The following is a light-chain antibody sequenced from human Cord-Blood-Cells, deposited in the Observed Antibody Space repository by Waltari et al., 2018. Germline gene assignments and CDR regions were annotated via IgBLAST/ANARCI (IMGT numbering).Light chain of an antibody. CDR2: DAA. CDR3: QQRRHWPPIP. J-gene: IGKJ5*01. CDR1: QSVSSY. V-gene: IGKV3-11*01. Sequence: EIVLTQSPATLSLSPGERATLSCRARQSVSSYLAWYQQKPGQAARLLIYDAANGATGIPARFSGSRSGTVFTPTISSLEPEDLAVYYWQQRRHWPPIPFGQGTRLEIK.